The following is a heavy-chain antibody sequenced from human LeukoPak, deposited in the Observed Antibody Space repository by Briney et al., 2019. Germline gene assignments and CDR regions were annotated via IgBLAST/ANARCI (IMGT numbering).Heavy chain of an antibody. J-gene: IGHJ4*02. CDR1: GFTFSSYW. Sequence: GSLRLSCAASGFTFSSYWMSWVRQAPGKGLEWVANIKQDGSEKYYVDSVKGRFTISRDNAKNSLYLQMNSLRAEYTAVYYCARANKAYSSGWAEGASWFDYWGQGTLVTVSS. CDR2: IKQDGSEK. V-gene: IGHV3-7*01. D-gene: IGHD6-19*01. CDR3: ARANKAYSSGWAEGASWFDY.